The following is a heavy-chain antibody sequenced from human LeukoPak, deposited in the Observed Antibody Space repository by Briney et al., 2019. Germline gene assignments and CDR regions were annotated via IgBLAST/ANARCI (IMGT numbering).Heavy chain of an antibody. J-gene: IGHJ5*02. CDR1: GFTFDDYA. V-gene: IGHV3-43*02. Sequence: PGGSLRLSCAASGFTFDDYAMHWVRQAPGKGLEWVSLISGDGGSTYYADSVKGRFTIFRDNSKNSLYLQMNSLRTEDTALYYCAKEERGYGDYGGNWFDPWGQGTLVTVSS. D-gene: IGHD4-17*01. CDR2: ISGDGGST. CDR3: AKEERGYGDYGGNWFDP.